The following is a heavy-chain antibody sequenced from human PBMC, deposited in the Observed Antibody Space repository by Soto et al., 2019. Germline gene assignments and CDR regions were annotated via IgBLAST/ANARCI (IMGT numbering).Heavy chain of an antibody. V-gene: IGHV3-15*01. CDR2: IKSKTDGGTT. CDR3: TTLPSYDSRGYWDY. Sequence: PGWSLRLFCATSGFTFSNALMSWGRQAPGKGREWVGRIKSKTDGGTTDYAAPVKGRFTISRDDSRNTLYLQMNSLKTEDTDVYYCTTLPSYDSRGYWDYWGQGTLVTFSS. J-gene: IGHJ4*02. CDR1: GFTFSNAL. D-gene: IGHD3-22*01.